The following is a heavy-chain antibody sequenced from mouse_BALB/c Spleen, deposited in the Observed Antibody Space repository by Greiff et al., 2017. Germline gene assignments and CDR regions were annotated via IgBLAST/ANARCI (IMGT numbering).Heavy chain of an antibody. Sequence: VQLKESGPGLVKPSQSLSLTCTVTGYSITSDYAWNWIRQFPGNKLEWMGYISYSGSTSYNPSLKSRISITRDTSKNQFFLQLNSVTTEDTATYYCARSEYGNYADAMDYWGQGTSVTVSS. V-gene: IGHV3-2*02. J-gene: IGHJ4*01. D-gene: IGHD2-10*02. CDR1: GYSITSDYA. CDR2: ISYSGST. CDR3: ARSEYGNYADAMDY.